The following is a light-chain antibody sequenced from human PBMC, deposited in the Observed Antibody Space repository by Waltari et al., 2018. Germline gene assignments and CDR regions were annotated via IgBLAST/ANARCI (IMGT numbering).Light chain of an antibody. CDR1: QSISSW. CDR2: MTS. CDR3: QQYNNYPIT. Sequence: DIQMTQSPSTLSASVGDRVTITCRASQSISSWVGWYQEKHGKAPKLLMYMTSSLESGGPSRFSGSGSGTEFTLSFSSLQPDDFATYYCQQYNNYPITFGGGTKVEIK. V-gene: IGKV1-5*03. J-gene: IGKJ4*01.